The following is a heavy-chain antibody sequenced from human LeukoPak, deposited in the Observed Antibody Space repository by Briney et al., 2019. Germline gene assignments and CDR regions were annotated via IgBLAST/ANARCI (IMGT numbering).Heavy chain of an antibody. D-gene: IGHD6-6*01. Sequence: GGSLRHSCAASGFTVSSNYMSWVRQAPGKGLEWVSAISGSGGSTYYADSVKGRFTISRDNSKNTLYLQMNSLRAEDTAVYYCAKSPARIAARHFDYWGQGTLVTVSS. CDR2: ISGSGGST. CDR1: GFTVSSNY. V-gene: IGHV3-23*01. CDR3: AKSPARIAARHFDY. J-gene: IGHJ4*02.